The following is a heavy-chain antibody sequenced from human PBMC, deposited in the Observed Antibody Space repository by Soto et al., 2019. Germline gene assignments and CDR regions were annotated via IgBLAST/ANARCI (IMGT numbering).Heavy chain of an antibody. CDR1: GGSIISCGYY. CDR2: IYYSGST. J-gene: IGHJ4*02. CDR3: ARSGYGYGPNPILY. D-gene: IGHD5-18*01. Sequence: SETLSLTCTVSGGSIISCGYYWSWIRQHPGKGLEWIGYIYYSGSTYYNPSLKSRVTISVDTSKNQFSLKLSSVTAADTAVYYCARSGYGYGPNPILYWGQGTLVTVSS. V-gene: IGHV4-31*03.